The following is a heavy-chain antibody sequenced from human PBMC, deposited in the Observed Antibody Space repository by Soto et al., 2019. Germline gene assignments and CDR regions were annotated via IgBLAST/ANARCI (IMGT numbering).Heavy chain of an antibody. CDR2: MNPNSGNT. V-gene: IGHV1-8*01. D-gene: IGHD6-6*01. CDR1: GYTFTSYD. J-gene: IGHJ6*02. CDR3: ARGTQLDRGGYYYYGMDV. Sequence: QVQLVQSGAEVKKPGASVKVSCKASGYTFTSYDINWVRQATGQGLEWMGWMNPNSGNTGYAQKFQVRVTMTRNTSISTAYMELSSLRSEDTAVYYCARGTQLDRGGYYYYGMDVWGQGTTVTVSS.